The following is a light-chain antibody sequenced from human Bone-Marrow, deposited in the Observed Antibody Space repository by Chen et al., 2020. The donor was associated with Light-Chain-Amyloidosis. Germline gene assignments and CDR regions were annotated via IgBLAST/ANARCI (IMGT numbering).Light chain of an antibody. V-gene: IGLV6-57*01. CDR2: EDD. CDR1: SGSIVTNY. Sequence: NFMLTQPHSVSESPGKTVIISCTRSSGSIVTNYVQWYQQRPGSSPTTVIYEDDQRPSGVPARFSGSIDRSSNSASLTSSGLKTEDEADYYCQSYQGSSQGVFGGGTKLTVL. CDR3: QSYQGSSQGV. J-gene: IGLJ3*02.